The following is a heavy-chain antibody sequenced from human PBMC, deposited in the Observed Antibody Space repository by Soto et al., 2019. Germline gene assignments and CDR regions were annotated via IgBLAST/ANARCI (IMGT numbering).Heavy chain of an antibody. CDR3: AREVVPAAMRYYYYYYMDV. V-gene: IGHV1-18*01. D-gene: IGHD2-2*01. J-gene: IGHJ6*03. CDR1: GYTFTSYG. Sequence: QVQLVQSGAEVKKPGASVRVSCKASGYTFTSYGISWVRQAPGQGLEWMGWISAYNGNTNYAQKLQGRVTMTTDTSTSTAYMELRSLRSDDTAVYYCAREVVPAAMRYYYYYYMDVWGKGTTVTVSS. CDR2: ISAYNGNT.